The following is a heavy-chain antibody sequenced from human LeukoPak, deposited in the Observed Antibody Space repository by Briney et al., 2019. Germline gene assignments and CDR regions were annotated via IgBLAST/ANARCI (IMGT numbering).Heavy chain of an antibody. D-gene: IGHD3-3*01. Sequence: ASVKLSCKASGGAFTSYAISWVRQATGQGLEWMGEIIPIFGTANYAQKFQGRVTITTDESTSTAYMELSSLRSEDTAVYYCARDIGSSTIFDNWFDPWGQGTLVTVSS. CDR2: IIPIFGTA. J-gene: IGHJ5*02. CDR1: GGAFTSYA. V-gene: IGHV1-69*05. CDR3: ARDIGSSTIFDNWFDP.